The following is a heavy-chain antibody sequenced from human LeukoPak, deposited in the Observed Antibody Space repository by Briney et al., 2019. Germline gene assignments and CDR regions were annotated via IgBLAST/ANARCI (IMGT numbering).Heavy chain of an antibody. D-gene: IGHD6-13*01. Sequence: GASVKVSCKASGYTFTGYYMHWVRQAPGQGLEWMGWINPNSGGTNYAQKFQGRVTMTRDTSISTAYMELSRLRSDDTAVYYCASVTARYSSSWVDYYFDYWGQGTLVTVSS. V-gene: IGHV1-2*02. CDR2: INPNSGGT. CDR1: GYTFTGYY. CDR3: ASVTARYSSSWVDYYFDY. J-gene: IGHJ4*02.